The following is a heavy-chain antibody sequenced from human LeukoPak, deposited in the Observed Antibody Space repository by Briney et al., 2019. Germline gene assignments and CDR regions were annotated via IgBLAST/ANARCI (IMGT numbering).Heavy chain of an antibody. CDR2: MNPNSGNT. CDR1: GYTFTSYD. J-gene: IGHJ6*03. D-gene: IGHD6-13*01. Sequence: ASVKVSCKASGYTFTSYDINWVRQATGQGLEWMGWMNPNSGNTGYAQKFQGRVTMTRNTSISTAYMELSSLRSEDTAVYYCARGGSGSSWYGLYYYYMDVWGKGTTVTVSS. CDR3: ARGGSGSSWYGLYYYYMDV. V-gene: IGHV1-8*01.